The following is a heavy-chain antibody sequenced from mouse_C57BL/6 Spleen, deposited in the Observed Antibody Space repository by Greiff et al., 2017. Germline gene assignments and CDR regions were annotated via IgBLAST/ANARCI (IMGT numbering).Heavy chain of an antibody. CDR3: AREGTAQAFAY. V-gene: IGHV3-6*01. J-gene: IGHJ3*01. CDR2: ISYDGSN. CDR1: GYSITSGYY. D-gene: IGHD3-2*02. Sequence: EVHLVESGPGLVKPSQSLSLTCSVTGYSITSGYYWNWIRQFPGNKLEWMGYISYDGSNNYNPSLKNRISITRDTSKNQFFLKLNSVTTEDTATYYCAREGTAQAFAYWGQGTLVTVSA.